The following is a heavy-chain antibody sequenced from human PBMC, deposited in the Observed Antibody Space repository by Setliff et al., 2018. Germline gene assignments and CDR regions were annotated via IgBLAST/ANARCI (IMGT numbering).Heavy chain of an antibody. Sequence: SETLSLTCTVSGYSISSGYYWSWIRQPPGKGLEWIGSIYHSGSTNYNPSLKSRVTISVDTSKNQFSLKLSSVTAADTAVYYCARVAYYYDSSGYLSGAFDIWGQGTMVTVS. D-gene: IGHD3-22*01. V-gene: IGHV4-38-2*02. CDR2: IYHSGST. J-gene: IGHJ3*02. CDR3: ARVAYYYDSSGYLSGAFDI. CDR1: GYSISSGYY.